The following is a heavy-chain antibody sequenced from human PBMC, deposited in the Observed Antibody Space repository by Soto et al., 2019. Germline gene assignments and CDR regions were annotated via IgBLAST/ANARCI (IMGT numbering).Heavy chain of an antibody. CDR3: ASTTGYSYGSAFDY. Sequence: SETLSLTFAVPSGSISSSNWWSWVRQPPGKGLEWIGEIYHSGSTNYNPSLKSRVTISVDKSKNQFSLKLSSVTAADTAVYYCASTTGYSYGSAFDYWGQGTLVTVSS. CDR1: SGSISSSNW. J-gene: IGHJ4*02. D-gene: IGHD5-18*01. CDR2: IYHSGST. V-gene: IGHV4-4*02.